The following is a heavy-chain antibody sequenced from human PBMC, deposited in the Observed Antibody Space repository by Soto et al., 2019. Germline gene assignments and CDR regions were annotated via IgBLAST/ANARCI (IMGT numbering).Heavy chain of an antibody. J-gene: IGHJ5*02. CDR1: GGTFIRYA. CDR2: IIPISSTA. V-gene: IGHV1-69*06. D-gene: IGHD2-2*01. Sequence: QVQLVQSGAEVRKPGSSVKVSGKASGGTFIRYAFSWGRLAPGQGLEWMGGIIPISSTASYPQKFQDRVTITADKSTGTVYMEVSSLRPEDTAVYYCARSQDIVVVPAAIHPYNWFNPWGQGSLVTVSS. CDR3: ARSQDIVVVPAAIHPYNWFNP.